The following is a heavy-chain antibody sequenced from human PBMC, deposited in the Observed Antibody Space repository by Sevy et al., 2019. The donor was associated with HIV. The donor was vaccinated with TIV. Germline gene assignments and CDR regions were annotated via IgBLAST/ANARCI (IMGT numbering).Heavy chain of an antibody. Sequence: GGSLRLSCAASGFTFRKYWMGWFRQAPGKGLEGVANIKQDAGRKYYVDSVKGRLTISRDKAKNSLYLQRNSLRAEDTAVYFCARDDGNYYFHYWGQGTLVTVSS. V-gene: IGHV3-7*01. CDR3: ARDDGNYYFHY. CDR1: GFTFRKYW. CDR2: IKQDAGRK. J-gene: IGHJ4*02. D-gene: IGHD1-7*01.